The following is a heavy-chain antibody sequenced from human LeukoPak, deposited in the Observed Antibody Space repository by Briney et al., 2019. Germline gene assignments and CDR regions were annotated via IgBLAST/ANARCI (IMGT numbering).Heavy chain of an antibody. J-gene: IGHJ4*02. Sequence: GGSLRLSCAASGLTFSSYEMNWVRQAPGKGLEWISYISSASNMIYYAESVKGRFTISRDNAKNSLYLQMNSLRAEDTAVYYCATASGSWYRYYFDSWGQGIQVTVSS. D-gene: IGHD6-13*01. CDR3: ATASGSWYRYYFDS. V-gene: IGHV3-48*03. CDR2: ISSASNMI. CDR1: GLTFSSYE.